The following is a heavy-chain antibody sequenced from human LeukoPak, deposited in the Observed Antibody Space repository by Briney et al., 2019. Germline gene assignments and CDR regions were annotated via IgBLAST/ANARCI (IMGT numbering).Heavy chain of an antibody. V-gene: IGHV1-2*02. CDR2: INPNSGGT. CDR1: GYTFTGYY. Sequence: GASVKVSCKASGYTFTGYYMHWVRQAPGQGPEWMGWINPNSGGTNYAQKFQGRVTMTRDTSISTAYMELSRLRSDDTAVYYCARVQYSSGVAFDYWGQGTLVTVSS. D-gene: IGHD6-19*01. J-gene: IGHJ4*02. CDR3: ARVQYSSGVAFDY.